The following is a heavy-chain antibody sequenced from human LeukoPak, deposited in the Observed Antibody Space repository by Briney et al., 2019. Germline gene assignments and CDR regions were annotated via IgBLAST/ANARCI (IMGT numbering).Heavy chain of an antibody. J-gene: IGHJ3*02. CDR1: GFTFSNYA. Sequence: GRSLRLSCAASGFTFSNYAMHWVRQAPGKGLEWVAVISYDGSNKYYADSVKGRFTISRDNSKNTLYLQMNSLRAEDTAVFYCARDKGYSGSSFDIWGQGTMVTVSS. CDR2: ISYDGSNK. CDR3: ARDKGYSGSSFDI. V-gene: IGHV3-30-3*01. D-gene: IGHD4-23*01.